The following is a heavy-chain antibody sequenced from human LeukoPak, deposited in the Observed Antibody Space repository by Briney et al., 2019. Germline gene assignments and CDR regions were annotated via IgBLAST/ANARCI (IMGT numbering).Heavy chain of an antibody. D-gene: IGHD2-15*01. CDR2: IIPIFGTA. V-gene: IGHV1-69*05. CDR3: ARTHCSGGSCYSEGFDP. CDR1: GYTFTSYD. Sequence: SVKVSCKASGYTFTSYDINWVRQAPGQGLEWMGGIIPIFGTANYAQKFQGRVTITTDESTSTAYMELSSLRSEDTAVYYCARTHCSGGSCYSEGFDPWGQGTLVTVSS. J-gene: IGHJ5*02.